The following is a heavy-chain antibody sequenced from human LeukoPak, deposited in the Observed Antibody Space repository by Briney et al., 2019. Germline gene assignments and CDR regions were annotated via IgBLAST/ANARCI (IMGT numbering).Heavy chain of an antibody. Sequence: SETLSLTCTVSGGSVSSTTYYWSWIRQPPGKGLEWIASINYSGSTYYNPSLKSRVTISVDTSENQFSLKLSSVTAADTAVYYCARRKRSSSTNWFDPWGQGTLVTVSS. V-gene: IGHV4-39*01. D-gene: IGHD6-13*01. CDR1: GGSVSSTTYY. CDR2: INYSGST. J-gene: IGHJ5*02. CDR3: ARRKRSSSTNWFDP.